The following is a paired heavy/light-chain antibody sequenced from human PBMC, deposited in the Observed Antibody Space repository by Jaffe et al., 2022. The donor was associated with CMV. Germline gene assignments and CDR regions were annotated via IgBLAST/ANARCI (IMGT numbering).Light chain of an antibody. J-gene: IGLJ3*02. CDR2: ENN. CDR3: GTWDSGLSWV. Sequence: QSVLTQPPSVSAAPGQKVTISCSGSSSNIGNNYVSWYQHLPGTAPKLLIYENNKRPSGIPDRFSGSKSATSATLGITGLQTGDEADYYCGTWDSGLSWVFGGGTKLTVL. CDR1: SSNIGNNY. V-gene: IGLV1-51*02.
Heavy chain of an antibody. Sequence: EIQLVESGGGLVKPGGSLRLACAASGFTFSSNNMNWVRQAPGKGLEWVSSISSSSTYIYYADSVKGRFTISRDNAKNSLYLQMNSLRAEDTAVYYCARDGGGPVAGTRGWFDPWGQGTLVTVSS. J-gene: IGHJ5*02. CDR3: ARDGGGPVAGTRGWFDP. D-gene: IGHD6-19*01. CDR1: GFTFSSNN. V-gene: IGHV3-21*01. CDR2: ISSSSTYI.